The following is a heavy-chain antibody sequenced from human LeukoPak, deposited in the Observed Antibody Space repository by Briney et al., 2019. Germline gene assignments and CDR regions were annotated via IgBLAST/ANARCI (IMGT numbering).Heavy chain of an antibody. J-gene: IGHJ6*02. CDR3: ARAAAGPYATGYYYYYGMDV. CDR1: GYTFTSYA. D-gene: IGHD2-2*01. CDR2: INVGNGNT. Sequence: ASVKVSCKASGYTFTSYAMHWVRQASGQRLGWMGWINVGNGNTKYSQKFQGRVTITRDTSASTAYMELSSLRSEDTAVYYCARAAAGPYATGYYYYYGMDVWGQGTTVTVSS. V-gene: IGHV1-3*01.